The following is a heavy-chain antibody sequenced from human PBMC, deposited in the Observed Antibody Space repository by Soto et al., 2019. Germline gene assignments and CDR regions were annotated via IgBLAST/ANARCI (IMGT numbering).Heavy chain of an antibody. V-gene: IGHV2-5*02. Sequence: QITLKESGPTLVKPTQTLTLTCTFSGFSLSTSGVGVGWIRQPPGKALEWLALIYWDDDKRYSPSLKSRLTITKDPSKNQVVLTKTNMDPVDTATYYCARTGAFHNFWSGYGSWFDPWGQGTLVTVSS. CDR2: IYWDDDK. J-gene: IGHJ5*02. D-gene: IGHD3-3*01. CDR3: ARTGAFHNFWSGYGSWFDP. CDR1: GFSLSTSGVG.